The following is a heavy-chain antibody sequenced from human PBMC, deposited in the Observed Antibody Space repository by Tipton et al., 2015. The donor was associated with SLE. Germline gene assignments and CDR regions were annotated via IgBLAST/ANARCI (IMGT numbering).Heavy chain of an antibody. CDR1: GGSIRGHH. CDR2: MYSTERT. Sequence: TLSLTCTVSGGSIRGHHWCWIRQPPGKGLERIGYMYSTERTRYNPSLQSRISISVDTSKNQFSLRLNCVTAADSAIYYCARTSGAGGGGFWGQGTLGTVCS. J-gene: IGHJ1*01. D-gene: IGHD2-15*01. V-gene: IGHV4-59*11. CDR3: ARTSGAGGGGF.